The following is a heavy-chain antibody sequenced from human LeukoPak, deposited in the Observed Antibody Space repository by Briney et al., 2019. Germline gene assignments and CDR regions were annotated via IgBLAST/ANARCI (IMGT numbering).Heavy chain of an antibody. CDR2: LYSGGGA. V-gene: IGHV3-66*01. D-gene: IGHD2-15*01. CDR1: GFTLSKAW. Sequence: GGSLRLSCAAPGFTLSKAWMNWVRQAPGKGLEWVSVLYSGGGAYYADSVKDRFTISRDYSQNTLLLQMNSLRAEDTALYYCARGKTSDDIVEDAFDIWGQGTMVAVSS. J-gene: IGHJ3*02. CDR3: ARGKTSDDIVEDAFDI.